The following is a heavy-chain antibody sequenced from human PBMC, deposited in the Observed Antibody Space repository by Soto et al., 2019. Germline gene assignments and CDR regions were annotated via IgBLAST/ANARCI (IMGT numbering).Heavy chain of an antibody. J-gene: IGHJ4*02. Sequence: ASVKVSCKVSGYTLTELSMHWVRQAPGKGLEWMGGFDPEDGETIYAQKFQGRVTMTEDTSTDTAYMELSSLRSEDTAVYYCAISSDSSGHHSLDYWGQGTLVTVSS. D-gene: IGHD3-22*01. CDR2: FDPEDGET. V-gene: IGHV1-24*01. CDR3: AISSDSSGHHSLDY. CDR1: GYTLTELS.